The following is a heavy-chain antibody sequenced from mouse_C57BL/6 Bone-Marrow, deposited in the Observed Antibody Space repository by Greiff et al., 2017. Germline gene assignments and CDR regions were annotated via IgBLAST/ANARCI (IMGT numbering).Heavy chain of an antibody. D-gene: IGHD2-4*01. J-gene: IGHJ3*01. CDR3: TTYSFYYDYDAWCAY. V-gene: IGHV14-4*01. CDR2: IDPENGDT. CDR1: GFNIKDDY. Sequence: VQLQQSGAELVRPGASVKLSCTASGFNIKDDYMHWVKQRPEQGLEWIGWIDPENGDTDYASKFQGKATITADTSSNTAYLQLSSLTSEDTAVYYCTTYSFYYDYDAWCAYWGQGTLVTVSA.